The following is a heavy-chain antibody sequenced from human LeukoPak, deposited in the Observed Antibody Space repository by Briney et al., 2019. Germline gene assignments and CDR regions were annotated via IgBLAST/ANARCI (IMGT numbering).Heavy chain of an antibody. CDR1: GESFSGFY. CDR3: ARRVGALSTDY. CDR2: IHHSGGA. D-gene: IGHD1-26*01. J-gene: IGHJ4*02. V-gene: IGHV4-34*01. Sequence: SETLSLTCAVYGESFSGFYWGWIRQPPGKGLEWIGEIHHSGGASYNPSLKSRATISVDTSKNQFSLKLNSVTAADTAVYYCARRVGALSTDYWGQGTLFTVSS.